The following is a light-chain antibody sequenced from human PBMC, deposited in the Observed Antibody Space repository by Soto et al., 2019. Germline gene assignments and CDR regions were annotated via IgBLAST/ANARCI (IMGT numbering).Light chain of an antibody. V-gene: IGKV3-15*01. Sequence: EIVMTQSPATLSVSPGERATLSCRASQRLSSNLAWYQQKPGQAPRLLIYGVSTRATGVPARFSGSGSGTEFTLTISSLQSEDSAVYYCQQYGSLSWTFGQGTKVEIK. CDR2: GVS. CDR3: QQYGSLSWT. J-gene: IGKJ1*01. CDR1: QRLSSN.